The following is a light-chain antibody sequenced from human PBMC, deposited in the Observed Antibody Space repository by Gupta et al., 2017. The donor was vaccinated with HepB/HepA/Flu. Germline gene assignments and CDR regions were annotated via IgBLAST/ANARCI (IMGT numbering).Light chain of an antibody. CDR1: SPNIGNNY. CDR2: DND. Sequence: QSGLTQPPSVSADPGQKVTISCPGSSPNIGNNYVSWYQHLPGTAPKLLIYDNDKRPSGVPDRFSGSKSGTSATLGITGLQTGDEADYYCGTWDSSVTARVVFGGGTKLTVL. CDR3: GTWDSSVTARVV. J-gene: IGLJ2*01. V-gene: IGLV1-51*01.